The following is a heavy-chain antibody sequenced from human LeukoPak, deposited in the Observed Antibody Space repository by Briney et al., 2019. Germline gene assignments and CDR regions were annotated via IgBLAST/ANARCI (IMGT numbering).Heavy chain of an antibody. CDR3: AKDYDFWSGTLDY. Sequence: GGSLRLSCAASGFTFSSYGMHWVRQAPGKGLEWVAVISYDGSNKHYADSVRGRFTISRDNSKNTLYLQMNSLRGEDTAVYYCAKDYDFWSGTLDYWGQGTLVTVSS. V-gene: IGHV3-30*18. J-gene: IGHJ4*02. CDR2: ISYDGSNK. D-gene: IGHD3-3*01. CDR1: GFTFSSYG.